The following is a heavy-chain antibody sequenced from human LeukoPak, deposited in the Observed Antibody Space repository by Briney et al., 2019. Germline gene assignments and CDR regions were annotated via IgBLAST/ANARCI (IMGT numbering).Heavy chain of an antibody. D-gene: IGHD3-22*01. CDR3: ARDPSDSSGYYYVEDAFDI. CDR1: GGSISSGSYY. J-gene: IGHJ3*02. V-gene: IGHV4-61*02. CDR2: IYTSGST. Sequence: PSQTLSLTCTVSGGSISSGSYYWSWIRQPAGKGLEWIGRIYTSGSTNYNPSLKSRVTISVDTSKNQFSLKLSSVTAADTAVYYCARDPSDSSGYYYVEDAFDIWGQGTMVTVSS.